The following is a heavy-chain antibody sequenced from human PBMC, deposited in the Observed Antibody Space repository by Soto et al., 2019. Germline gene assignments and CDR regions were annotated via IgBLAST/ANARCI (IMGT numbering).Heavy chain of an antibody. J-gene: IGHJ4*02. Sequence: GGSLRLSCAASGFTFSSYAMSWVRQAPGKGLEWVSAISGSGGSTYYADSVKGRFTISRDNSKNTLYLQMNSLRAEDTAVYYCAKAPHIVVVTAIPDPFFDYWGQGTLVTVSS. CDR3: AKAPHIVVVTAIPDPFFDY. CDR1: GFTFSSYA. V-gene: IGHV3-23*01. CDR2: ISGSGGST. D-gene: IGHD2-21*02.